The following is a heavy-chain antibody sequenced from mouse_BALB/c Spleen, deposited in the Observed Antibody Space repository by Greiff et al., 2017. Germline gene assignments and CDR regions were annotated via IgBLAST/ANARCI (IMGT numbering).Heavy chain of an antibody. CDR1: GFNIKDYY. J-gene: IGHJ2*01. Sequence: VQLKESGAELVRSGASVKLSCTASGFNIKDYYMHWVKQRPEQGLEWIGCIDPENGDTEYVPKFVCKATMTADTSSNTASLQLSSLTSEDTAVDYCNRGYDWGLDCWGQSTALTVSS. D-gene: IGHD2-14*01. V-gene: IGHV14-4*02. CDR2: IDPENGDT. CDR3: NRGYDWGLDC.